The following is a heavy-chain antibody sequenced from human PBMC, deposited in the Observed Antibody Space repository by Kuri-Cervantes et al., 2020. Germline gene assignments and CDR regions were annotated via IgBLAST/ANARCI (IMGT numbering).Heavy chain of an antibody. J-gene: IGHJ4*02. Sequence: GESLKISCAASGFTFNTYWMNWVRQAPGKGLEWVANIKEDESAKYYVDSVKGRFTISRDNAKNSLYLQMNSLRAEDTAVYYCARDSSPSDYWGQGTLVTVSS. CDR2: IKEDESAK. CDR1: GFTFNTYW. CDR3: ARDSSPSDY. V-gene: IGHV3-7*01.